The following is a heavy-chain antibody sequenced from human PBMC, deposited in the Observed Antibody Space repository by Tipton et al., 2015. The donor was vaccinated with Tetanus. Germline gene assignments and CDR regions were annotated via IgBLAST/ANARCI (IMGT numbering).Heavy chain of an antibody. D-gene: IGHD4-11*01. CDR3: ARLASYSNHLDA. J-gene: IGHJ4*02. Sequence: TLSLTCTVSGGLITTGGYSWGWIRQPPGQGLEWLGYIYYSGNSDYNPSLKSRVTLSVEASNNQFSLKLNSVTAADTAVYYCARLASYSNHLDAWGQGALVTVSS. CDR2: IYYSGNS. CDR1: GGLITTGGYS. V-gene: IGHV4-30-4*08.